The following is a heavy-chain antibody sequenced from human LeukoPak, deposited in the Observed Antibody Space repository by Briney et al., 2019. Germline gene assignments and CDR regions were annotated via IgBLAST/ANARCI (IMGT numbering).Heavy chain of an antibody. CDR1: GGSISSGGHY. V-gene: IGHV4-31*03. J-gene: IGHJ6*02. Sequence: SETLSLTCTVSGGSISSGGHYWSWIRQHPGKGLEWIGYIYYSGSTYYNPSLKSRVTISVDTSKNQFSLKLSPVTAADTAVYYCAREERTPHYYYGMDVWGQGTTVTVSS. CDR2: IYYSGST. CDR3: AREERTPHYYYGMDV. D-gene: IGHD1-1*01.